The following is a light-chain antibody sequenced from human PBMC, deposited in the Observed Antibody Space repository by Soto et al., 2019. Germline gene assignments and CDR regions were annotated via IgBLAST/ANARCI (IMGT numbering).Light chain of an antibody. Sequence: DIQMTQSPSSLSASVGGRVSITCRASQGINNYLAWYQQKPGKAPKLLIYATSTLHSGVPSRFSGRVSGTDFTRTITGLQPEDAATYYCQKYNSVPYTFGQGTKLEI. CDR3: QKYNSVPYT. V-gene: IGKV1-27*01. J-gene: IGKJ2*01. CDR2: ATS. CDR1: QGINNY.